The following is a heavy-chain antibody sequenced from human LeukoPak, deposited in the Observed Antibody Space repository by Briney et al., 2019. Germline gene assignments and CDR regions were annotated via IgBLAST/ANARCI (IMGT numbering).Heavy chain of an antibody. J-gene: IGHJ4*02. CDR1: GFTFSSYS. CDR3: ARALRGYYFYFDY. CDR2: IKQDGSEK. D-gene: IGHD1-26*01. Sequence: PGGSLRLSCAASGFTFSSYSMNWVRQAPGKGLEWVANIKQDGSEKYYVDSLKGRFTISRDNAKNSLYLQMNSLRAEDTAVYYCARALRGYYFYFDYWGQGTLVTVSS. V-gene: IGHV3-7*01.